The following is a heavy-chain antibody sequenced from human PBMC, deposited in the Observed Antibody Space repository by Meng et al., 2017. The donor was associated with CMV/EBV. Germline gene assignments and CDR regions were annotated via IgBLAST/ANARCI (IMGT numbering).Heavy chain of an antibody. CDR2: INPNSGGT. D-gene: IGHD1-7*01. CDR1: GYTFTGYY. Sequence: QVQLVQSGAGGKKPGASVKVSCKAYGYTFTGYYMHWVRQAPGQGLEWMGWINPNSGGTNYAQKFQGRVTMTRDTSISTAYMELSRLRSDDTAVYYCATYIGNYINWYFDLWGRGTLVTVSS. V-gene: IGHV1-2*02. J-gene: IGHJ2*01. CDR3: ATYIGNYINWYFDL.